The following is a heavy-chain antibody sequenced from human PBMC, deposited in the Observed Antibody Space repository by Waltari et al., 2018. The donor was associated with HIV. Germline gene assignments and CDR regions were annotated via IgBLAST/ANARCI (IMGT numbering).Heavy chain of an antibody. J-gene: IGHJ2*01. CDR1: SCSITRGSYF. V-gene: IGHV4-61*02. Sequence: QVLLQESGPGRVKPSQTLSLTCTVSSCSITRGSYFWTWIRQPAGKGLEWIGRVYPSRNTNYNPSLKKRVTISVYTSRNQFSLRRSSMAAADTAVYYCARALDYYESGSFPWWFFDLLGRGSLVTVSS. CDR2: VYPSRNT. D-gene: IGHD3-10*01. CDR3: ARALDYYESGSFPWWFFDL.